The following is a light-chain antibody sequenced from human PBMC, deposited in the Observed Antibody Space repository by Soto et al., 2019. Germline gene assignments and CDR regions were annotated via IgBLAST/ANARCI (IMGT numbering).Light chain of an antibody. V-gene: IGKV3-20*01. CDR2: GAS. J-gene: IGKJ1*01. Sequence: EMGLTQSPGTLSLSAGERATLSCRASQSVSSSYLAWYQQKPGQAPRLLIYGASSRATGIPDRFSGSGSGTDFTLTISSLEPEDFAVYYCQQYGSSPPWTFGQGTKVDIK. CDR1: QSVSSSY. CDR3: QQYGSSPPWT.